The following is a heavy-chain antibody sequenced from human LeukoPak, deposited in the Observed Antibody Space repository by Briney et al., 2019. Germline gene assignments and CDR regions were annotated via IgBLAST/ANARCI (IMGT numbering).Heavy chain of an antibody. CDR2: INPGNGDT. D-gene: IGHD2-15*01. CDR1: GYTFTGYY. J-gene: IGHJ6*02. CDR3: ARERWHCRVNCYSVYYYALDV. V-gene: IGHV1-3*01. Sequence: ASVNVSCKASGYTFTGYYMHWVRQAPGQRLEWLGWINPGNGDTKYSQNFQGRVTVTSDTSAATAYVELNSLASEDTAVYYCARERWHCRVNCYSVYYYALDVWGQGTTVTVSS.